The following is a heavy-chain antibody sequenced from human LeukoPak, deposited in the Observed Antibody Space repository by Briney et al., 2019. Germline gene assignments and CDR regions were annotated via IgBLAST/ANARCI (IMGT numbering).Heavy chain of an antibody. CDR1: GFTFSSYA. CDR2: ISGSGGST. J-gene: IGHJ4*02. D-gene: IGHD2-2*01. Sequence: SGGSLRLSCAASGFTFSSYAMSWVRQAPGKGLEWVSAISGSGGSTYYADSVKGRLTISRDNSKNTLYLQMNSLRAEDTAVYYCAKQYCSSTSCSYFDYWGQGTLVTVSS. CDR3: AKQYCSSTSCSYFDY. V-gene: IGHV3-23*01.